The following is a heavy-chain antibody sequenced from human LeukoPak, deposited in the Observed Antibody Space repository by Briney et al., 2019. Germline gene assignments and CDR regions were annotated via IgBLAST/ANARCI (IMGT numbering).Heavy chain of an antibody. Sequence: KASETLSLTCTVSGGSISSSSYYWGWIRQPPGRGLEWIGSIYYSGSTYYNPSLKSRVTISVDTSKNQFSLKLSSVTAADTAVYYCARPLDSSGYADAFDIWGQGTMVTVSS. CDR2: IYYSGST. V-gene: IGHV4-39*01. J-gene: IGHJ3*02. CDR1: GGSISSSSYY. D-gene: IGHD3-22*01. CDR3: ARPLDSSGYADAFDI.